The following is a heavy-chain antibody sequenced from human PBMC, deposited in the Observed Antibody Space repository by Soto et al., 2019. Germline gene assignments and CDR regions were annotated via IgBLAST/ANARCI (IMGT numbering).Heavy chain of an antibody. V-gene: IGHV1-69*13. Sequence: PSVKVSCKASGGTFSSYAISWVRQAPGQGLEWMGGIIPIFGTANYAQKFQGRVTITAGESTSTAYMELSSLRSEDTAVYYCARVLVLYGDYVMSGSWFDPWGQGTLVTVSS. J-gene: IGHJ5*02. CDR1: GGTFSSYA. D-gene: IGHD4-17*01. CDR2: IIPIFGTA. CDR3: ARVLVLYGDYVMSGSWFDP.